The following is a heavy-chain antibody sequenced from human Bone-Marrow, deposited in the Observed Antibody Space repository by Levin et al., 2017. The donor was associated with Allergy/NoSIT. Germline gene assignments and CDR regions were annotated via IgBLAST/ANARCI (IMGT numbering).Heavy chain of an antibody. D-gene: IGHD4-17*01. CDR1: GGSISSGDYY. CDR2: IYYSGST. J-gene: IGHJ5*02. V-gene: IGHV4-30-4*01. CDR3: ARAPYHTMTTVT. Sequence: PSETLSLTCTVSGGSISSGDYYWSWIRQPPGTGLEWIGYIYYSGSTYYNPSLKSRVTISVDTSKNQFSLKLSSVTAADTAVYYCARAPYHTMTTVTWGQGTLVTVSS.